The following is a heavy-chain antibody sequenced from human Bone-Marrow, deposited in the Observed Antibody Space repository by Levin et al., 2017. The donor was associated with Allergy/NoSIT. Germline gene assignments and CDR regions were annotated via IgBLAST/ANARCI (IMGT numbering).Heavy chain of an antibody. Sequence: SETLSLTCTVSGGSIRNYYWSWIRQPPGKGLEWIGYISDSGSTQYNPSLKSRVTMSVAPSKMQFSLKVKSVTAADTAVYYCARDAPPTVVAASLVRSGDAFDIWGRGTRVTVSS. J-gene: IGHJ3*02. D-gene: IGHD2-15*01. CDR2: ISDSGST. CDR1: GGSIRNYY. CDR3: ARDAPPTVVAASLVRSGDAFDI. V-gene: IGHV4-59*01.